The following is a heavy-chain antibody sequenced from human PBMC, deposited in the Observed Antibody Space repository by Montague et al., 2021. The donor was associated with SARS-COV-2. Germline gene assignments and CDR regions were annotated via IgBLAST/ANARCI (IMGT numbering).Heavy chain of an antibody. CDR2: IYYSGST. V-gene: IGHV4-59*01. Sequence: SETLSLTCTASGGSISNYYWSWIRQPPGKGLEWIGYIYYSGSTNYNPSLKSRVTISVDTSKNQFSLNLRSVTTADTAVYYCARVAELDVFSVYYYGLDVWGQGTTVTVSS. CDR3: ARVAELDVFSVYYYGLDV. J-gene: IGHJ6*02. CDR1: GGSISNYY. D-gene: IGHD5/OR15-5a*01.